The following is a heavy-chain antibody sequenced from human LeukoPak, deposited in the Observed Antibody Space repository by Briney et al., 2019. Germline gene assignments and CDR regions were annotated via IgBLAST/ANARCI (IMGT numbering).Heavy chain of an antibody. CDR1: GGSISSSSYY. J-gene: IGHJ4*02. V-gene: IGHV4-39*01. D-gene: IGHD6-19*01. Sequence: MTSETLSLTCTVSGGSISSSSYYWGWIRQPPGKGLEWIGSIYYSGSTYYNPSLKSRVTISVDTSKNQFSLKLSSVTAADTAVYFWARTVAGTMGFDYWGQGTLVTVSS. CDR3: ARTVAGTMGFDY. CDR2: IYYSGST.